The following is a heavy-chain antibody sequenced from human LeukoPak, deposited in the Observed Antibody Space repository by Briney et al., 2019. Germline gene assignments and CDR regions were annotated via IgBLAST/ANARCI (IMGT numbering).Heavy chain of an antibody. Sequence: SETLSLTCTVSGGSFSSHYWTWIRQSPGKGLEWIGYISYSGSTNYNPSLKSRVTLSVDTSKNQFSLKLSSVTAADTAVYHCARDPTTVTKGFDIWGQGTTVTVSS. CDR3: ARDPTTVTKGFDI. CDR2: ISYSGST. V-gene: IGHV4-59*11. CDR1: GGSFSSHY. D-gene: IGHD4-17*01. J-gene: IGHJ3*02.